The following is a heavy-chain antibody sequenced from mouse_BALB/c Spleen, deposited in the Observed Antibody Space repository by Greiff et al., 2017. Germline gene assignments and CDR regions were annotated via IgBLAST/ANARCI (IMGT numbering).Heavy chain of an antibody. CDR1: GYTFSSYW. J-gene: IGHJ4*01. Sequence: VKLMESGAELMKPGASVKISCKATGYTFSSYWIEWVKQRPGHGLEWIGEILPGSGSTNYNEKFKGKATFTADTSSNTAYMQLSSLTSEDSAVYYCARFITTAYYYAMDYWGQGTSVTVSS. CDR3: ARFITTAYYYAMDY. D-gene: IGHD1-1*01. CDR2: ILPGSGST. V-gene: IGHV1-9*01.